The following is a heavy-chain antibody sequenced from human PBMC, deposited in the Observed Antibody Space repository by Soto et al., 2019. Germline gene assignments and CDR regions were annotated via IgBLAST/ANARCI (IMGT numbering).Heavy chain of an antibody. CDR1: GGSISSGDYY. CDR2: IYYTGST. D-gene: IGHD2-2*01. J-gene: IGHJ4*02. V-gene: IGHV4-30-4*01. Sequence: SETLSLTCTVSGGSISSGDYYWSWIRQPPGKGLEWIGYIYYTGSTYYNPSLKSRLTISVDTSKNQFSLKLTSVTAADTAVYLCARYQKGPFDYWGQGTLVTVPS. CDR3: ARYQKGPFDY.